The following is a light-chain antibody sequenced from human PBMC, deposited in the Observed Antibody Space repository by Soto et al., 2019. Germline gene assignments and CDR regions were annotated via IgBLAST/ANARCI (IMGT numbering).Light chain of an antibody. CDR3: QHYNSYWT. V-gene: IGKV1-5*03. Sequence: DIQMTQSPSTLSVSVGDRVTITCRASQSISSWLAWYQQKPGKAPKLLIYKASSLESGLPSRFSGSGSGTVFPVTISMLPPDDFATYYCQHYNSYWTFGQGTKVEIK. CDR1: QSISSW. J-gene: IGKJ1*01. CDR2: KAS.